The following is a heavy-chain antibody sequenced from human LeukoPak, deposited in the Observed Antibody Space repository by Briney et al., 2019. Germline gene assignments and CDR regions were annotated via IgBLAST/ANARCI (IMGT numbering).Heavy chain of an antibody. Sequence: ASVKVSCKASGYTFTSYYMHWVRQAPGQGLEWMGIINPSGGSTSYAQKFQGRVTMTRDTSISTAYMELSRLRSDDTAVYYCARAGDYIAGVDIWGQGTMVTVSS. CDR1: GYTFTSYY. D-gene: IGHD4-11*01. CDR3: ARAGDYIAGVDI. J-gene: IGHJ3*02. CDR2: INPSGGST. V-gene: IGHV1-46*01.